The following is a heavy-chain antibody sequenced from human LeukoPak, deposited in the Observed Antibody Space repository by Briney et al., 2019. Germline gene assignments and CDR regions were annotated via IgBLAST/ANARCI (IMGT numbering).Heavy chain of an antibody. CDR3: ARSMTPDAYYGPYSFDP. V-gene: IGHV3-11*01. D-gene: IGHD3-10*01. J-gene: IGHJ5*02. Sequence: GGSLRLSCAASGFIFSDYYMSWIRQAPGKGLEWLSYISSSGSTTYYADSVRGRFTVSRDNAKKSLFLQMDSLRVEDTATYYCARSMTPDAYYGPYSFDPWGQGTLVTVSS. CDR2: ISSSGSTT. CDR1: GFIFSDYY.